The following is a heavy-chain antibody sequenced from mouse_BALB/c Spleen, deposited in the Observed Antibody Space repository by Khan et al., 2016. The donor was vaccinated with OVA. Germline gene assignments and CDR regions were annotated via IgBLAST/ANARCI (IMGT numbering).Heavy chain of an antibody. D-gene: IGHD2-14*01. V-gene: IGHV1-26*01. CDR3: ARGYDFFAY. J-gene: IGHJ3*01. CDR2: VNPNTGGS. Sequence: EVRLQQSGPDLVKPGASVKISCKASGYSFTLYYMTWVKQSHGKSLEWIGRVNPNTGGSDYNQEFKGKATLTVDKSSNTAYMELHSLTSEDSAVYYCARGYDFFAYWGQGTLVTVSA. CDR1: GYSFTLYY.